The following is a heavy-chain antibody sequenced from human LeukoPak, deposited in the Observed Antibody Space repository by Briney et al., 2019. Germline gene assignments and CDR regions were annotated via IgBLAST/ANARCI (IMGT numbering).Heavy chain of an antibody. CDR3: TRGAGGNNWFDP. J-gene: IGHJ5*02. D-gene: IGHD1-26*01. Sequence: RGSLRLSCAASGFTFSSYWMSWVRQAPGKGLECVANIKEDGSEKYYVDSVKGRFTISRDNAKNALYLQMNSLRAEDTAVYYCTRGAGGNNWFDPWGQGTLVTVSS. V-gene: IGHV3-7*01. CDR2: IKEDGSEK. CDR1: GFTFSSYW.